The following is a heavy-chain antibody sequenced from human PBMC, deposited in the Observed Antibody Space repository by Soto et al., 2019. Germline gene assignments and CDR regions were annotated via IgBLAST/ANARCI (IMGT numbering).Heavy chain of an antibody. Sequence: EVQLVESGGVVVQPGGSLRLSCAASGFTFDDYTMHWVRQAPGKGLEWVSLISWDGGSTYYADSVKGRFTISRDNSKNSPYPQMNSLSTADTALYSWAKALSTRYFDLSVGYWGQGTLVTVSS. J-gene: IGHJ4*02. V-gene: IGHV3-43*01. CDR1: GFTFDDYT. CDR3: AKALSTRYFDLSVGY. CDR2: ISWDGGST. D-gene: IGHD3-9*01.